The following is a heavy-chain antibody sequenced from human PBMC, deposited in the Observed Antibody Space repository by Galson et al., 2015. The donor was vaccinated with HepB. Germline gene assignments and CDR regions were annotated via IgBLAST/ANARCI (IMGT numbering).Heavy chain of an antibody. CDR3: AHSGYGLNYFDY. CDR2: IKEDGSEG. V-gene: IGHV3-7*03. Sequence: SLRLSCAVSGFTFSSYWMSWVRQAPGKGPEWVANIKEDGSEGYYVDSVEGRFTISRDNAKNLLYLQMNSLRAEDTATYYCAHSGYGLNYFDYWGQGTLVTVSS. CDR1: GFTFSSYW. J-gene: IGHJ4*02. D-gene: IGHD5-18*01.